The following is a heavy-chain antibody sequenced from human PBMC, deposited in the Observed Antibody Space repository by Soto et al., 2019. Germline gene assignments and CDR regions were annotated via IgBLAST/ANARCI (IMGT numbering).Heavy chain of an antibody. V-gene: IGHV3-48*02. CDR3: TRDGNSFDY. D-gene: IGHD1-1*01. Sequence: EVQLVESGGGLVQPGGSLRLSCAASGFTFSSYSMNWVRQAPGTGLEWLSYISSSSSTIWYADSVKGRFTISRDNAKNSLYLQMNSLGDEDTAVYYCTRDGNSFDYWGQGTLVTVSS. J-gene: IGHJ4*02. CDR2: ISSSSSTI. CDR1: GFTFSSYS.